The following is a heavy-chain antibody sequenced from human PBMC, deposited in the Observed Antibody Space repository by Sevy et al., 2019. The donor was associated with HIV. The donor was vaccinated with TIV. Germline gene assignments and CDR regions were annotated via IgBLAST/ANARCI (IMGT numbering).Heavy chain of an antibody. CDR3: XXXXXXXXXXYPSNY. CDR2: LSYDGGAQ. CDR1: GFSVSSHA. V-gene: IGHV3-30*04. J-gene: IGHJ4*02. D-gene: IGHD1-20*01. Sequence: GGSLRLSCAASGFSVSSHAMHWVRQAPGKGLEWVALLSYDGGAQYYVDSVKGRFSISRHNSKNILYLQMNSLRPADXXXXXXXXXXXXXXXXYPSNYWGQGTLVTVSS.